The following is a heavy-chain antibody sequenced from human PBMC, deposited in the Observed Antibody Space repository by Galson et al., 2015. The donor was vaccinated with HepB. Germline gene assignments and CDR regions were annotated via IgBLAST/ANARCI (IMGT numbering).Heavy chain of an antibody. D-gene: IGHD3-22*01. J-gene: IGHJ6*02. CDR1: AFTVTNAW. CDR2: IKSITDGGTA. V-gene: IGHV3-15*01. CDR3: TTTTTPSYYSSYYYDAMDV. Sequence: SLRLSCAASAFTVTNAWMSWVRQAPGKGLEWVGRIKSITDGGTADYDAPIRGRFTISRDDSKNTVYPHMNSLKTEDTAVYYCTTTTTPSYYSSYYYDAMDVWGQGTTVTVSS.